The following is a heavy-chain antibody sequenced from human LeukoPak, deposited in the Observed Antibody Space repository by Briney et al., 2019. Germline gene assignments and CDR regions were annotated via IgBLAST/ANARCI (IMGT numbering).Heavy chain of an antibody. CDR3: AFSVGATMGFDY. J-gene: IGHJ4*02. Sequence: ASVKVSCKASGYTFTGYYMHWVRQAPGQGLEWMGWINPNSGGTNYAQKFQGRVTMTRDTSINTAYMALSRLRSDDTAVYYCAFSVGATMGFDYWGQGTLVTVSS. CDR2: INPNSGGT. CDR1: GYTFTGYY. D-gene: IGHD1-26*01. V-gene: IGHV1-2*02.